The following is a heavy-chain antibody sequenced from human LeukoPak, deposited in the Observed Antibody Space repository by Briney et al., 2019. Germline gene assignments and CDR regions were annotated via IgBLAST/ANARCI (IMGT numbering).Heavy chain of an antibody. D-gene: IGHD3-9*01. J-gene: IGHJ3*02. CDR1: GYSFTSYW. CDR2: IYPGDSDT. Sequence: GASLKISCKGSGYSFTSYWIGWVRQMPGKGLEWMGIIYPGDSDTRYSPSFQGQVTISADKSISTAYLQWSSLKASDTAMYYCARSVMTGYYFDAFDIWGQGTMVTVSS. CDR3: ARSVMTGYYFDAFDI. V-gene: IGHV5-51*01.